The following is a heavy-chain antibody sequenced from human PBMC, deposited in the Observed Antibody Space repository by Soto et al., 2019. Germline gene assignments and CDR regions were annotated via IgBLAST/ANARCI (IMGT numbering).Heavy chain of an antibody. CDR2: ISGYNGNT. CDR1: GYTFTRYL. Sequence: QVQLVQSGGEVKKPGASGKVYCKASGYTFTRYLITWVRQAPGQGLEWMGWISGYNGNTNYAQMLQGRVTMTTDTSTSTAYMELRSLRSDDTAVYYCARQGGFGEFDPWGQGTLVTVSS. V-gene: IGHV1-18*04. CDR3: ARQGGFGEFDP. D-gene: IGHD3-10*01. J-gene: IGHJ5*02.